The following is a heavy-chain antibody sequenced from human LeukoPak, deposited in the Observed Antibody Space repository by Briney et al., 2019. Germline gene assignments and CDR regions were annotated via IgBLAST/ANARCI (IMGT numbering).Heavy chain of an antibody. CDR3: ARGGSAAGTRSYYYYYYMDV. Sequence: SETLSLTCAVYGGSFSGYYWSRIRLPPGKGLEWIGEINHSGSTNYNPSLKSRVTISVDTSKNKFSLKLSSVTAADTAVYYCARGGSAAGTRSYYYYYYMDVWGKGTTVTVSS. D-gene: IGHD6-13*01. CDR1: GGSFSGYY. CDR2: INHSGST. J-gene: IGHJ6*03. V-gene: IGHV4-34*01.